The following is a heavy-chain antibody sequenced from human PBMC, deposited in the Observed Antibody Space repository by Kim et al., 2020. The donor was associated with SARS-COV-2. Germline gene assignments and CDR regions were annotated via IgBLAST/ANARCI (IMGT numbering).Heavy chain of an antibody. Sequence: GGSLRLSCAASGFTFDDYAMHWVRQAPGKGLEWVSGISWNSGSIGYADSVKGRFTISRDNAKNSLYLQMNSLRAEDTALYYCAKDGHWNDLDYWGQGTLVTVSS. CDR1: GFTFDDYA. CDR3: AKDGHWNDLDY. J-gene: IGHJ4*02. CDR2: ISWNSGSI. V-gene: IGHV3-9*01. D-gene: IGHD1-1*01.